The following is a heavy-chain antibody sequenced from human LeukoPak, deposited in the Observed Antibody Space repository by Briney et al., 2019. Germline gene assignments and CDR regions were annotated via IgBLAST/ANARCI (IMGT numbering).Heavy chain of an antibody. D-gene: IGHD1-26*01. CDR3: ASLDGGWIVGATTDY. CDR1: GYTFTGYY. Sequence: WASVKVSCKASGYTFTGYYMHWVRQAPGQGLAWMGWINPNTGDTNYSQKFQGRVTMTRDTSISTAYMELSRLRSDDTAVYYCASLDGGWIVGATTDYWGQGTLVTVSS. J-gene: IGHJ4*02. V-gene: IGHV1-2*02. CDR2: INPNTGDT.